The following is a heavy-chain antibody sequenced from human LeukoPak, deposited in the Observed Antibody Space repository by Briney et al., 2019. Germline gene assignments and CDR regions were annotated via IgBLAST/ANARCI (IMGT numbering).Heavy chain of an antibody. Sequence: SETLSLTCTVSGGSISSSSYYWGWIRQPPGKGLEWTGSIYYSGSTYYNPSLKSRVTISVDTSKNQFSLKLSSVTAADTAVYYCARVIETRIVVVPAAIERWFDPWGQGTLVTVSS. CDR1: GGSISSSSYY. CDR3: ARVIETRIVVVPAAIERWFDP. CDR2: IYYSGST. J-gene: IGHJ5*02. D-gene: IGHD2-2*01. V-gene: IGHV4-39*07.